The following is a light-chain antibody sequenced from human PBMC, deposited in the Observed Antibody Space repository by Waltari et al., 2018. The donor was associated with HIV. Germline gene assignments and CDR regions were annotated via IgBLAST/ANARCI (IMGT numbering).Light chain of an antibody. Sequence: QSALTQPASVSGSPGQSITISCTGTSSDVGGYNYVSWYPQHPGKAPKLMIYDVSKRPSGVSNRFSGSKSGNTASLTISGLQAEDEADYYCCSYAGSSTYVFGTGTKVTVL. CDR1: SSDVGGYNY. CDR3: CSYAGSSTYV. J-gene: IGLJ1*01. V-gene: IGLV2-23*02. CDR2: DVS.